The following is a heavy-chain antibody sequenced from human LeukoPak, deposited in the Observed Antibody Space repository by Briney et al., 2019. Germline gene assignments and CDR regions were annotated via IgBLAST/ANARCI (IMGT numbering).Heavy chain of an antibody. CDR3: AREVVTQENWFDP. CDR1: GFTFRNYW. J-gene: IGHJ5*02. D-gene: IGHD4-23*01. Sequence: PGGSLRLSCAASGFTFRNYWMTWVRQAPGKGLEWVAVISYDGSNKYYADSVKGRFTISRDNSKNTLYLQMNSLRAEDTAVYYCAREVVTQENWFDPWGQGTLVTVSS. V-gene: IGHV3-30-3*01. CDR2: ISYDGSNK.